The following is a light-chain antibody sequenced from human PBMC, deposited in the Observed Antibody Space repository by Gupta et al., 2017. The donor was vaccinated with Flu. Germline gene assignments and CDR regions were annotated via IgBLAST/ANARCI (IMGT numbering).Light chain of an antibody. CDR2: GAS. J-gene: IGKJ3*01. CDR1: EGVKSNY. V-gene: IGKV3-20*01. Sequence: GTLYMSPGERATRSCRASEGVKSNYLGWYQHKPGQAPRLLMSGASYRATGIPDRFSGSGSGTXFTLTIXRREPEDFAVYYCQHGGSIPFTFGXGTIVEIK. CDR3: QHGGSIPFT.